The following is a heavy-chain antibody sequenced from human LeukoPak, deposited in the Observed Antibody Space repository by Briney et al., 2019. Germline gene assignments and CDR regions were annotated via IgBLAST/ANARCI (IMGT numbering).Heavy chain of an antibody. CDR1: GYTFTGYY. CDR2: INSNSGGT. CDR3: ARSLAAAVIDY. Sequence: GASVKVSCKASGYTFTGYYMHWVRLAPGQGLEWMGWINSNSGGTNYAQKFQGRVTMTRDTSVSTAYMGLSRLRFDDTAVYYCARSLAAAVIDYWGQGTLVTVSS. D-gene: IGHD6-13*01. J-gene: IGHJ4*02. V-gene: IGHV1-2*02.